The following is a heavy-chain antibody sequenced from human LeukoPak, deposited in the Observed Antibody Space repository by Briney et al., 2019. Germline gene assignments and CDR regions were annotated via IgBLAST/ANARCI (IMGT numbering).Heavy chain of an antibody. CDR3: ARVGMTAATADF. Sequence: ASVKVSCKASGYTFTSYYMHWVRQAPGQGLEWMGIINPSGGSTSYAQKFQGRVTMTSDTSTSTVYMELHSLRSDDTAVYFCARVGMTAATADFWGQGTLVTVSS. V-gene: IGHV1-46*01. D-gene: IGHD6-25*01. CDR1: GYTFTSYY. J-gene: IGHJ4*02. CDR2: INPSGGST.